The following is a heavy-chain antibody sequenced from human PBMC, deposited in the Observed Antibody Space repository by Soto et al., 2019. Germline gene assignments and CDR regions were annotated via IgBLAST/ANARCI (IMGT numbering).Heavy chain of an antibody. CDR1: GGSISSYY. Sequence: QVQLQESGPGLVKPSETLSLTCSVSGGSISSYYWSWIRQPPGKGLEWIGYIFYSGRSGSTNYNPSLKSRVTISVDTSKYQFALKLSSVTAADTAVYYCARTALGWFDPWGQGTLVTVSS. V-gene: IGHV4-59*01. D-gene: IGHD2-21*02. J-gene: IGHJ5*02. CDR2: IFYSGRSGST. CDR3: ARTALGWFDP.